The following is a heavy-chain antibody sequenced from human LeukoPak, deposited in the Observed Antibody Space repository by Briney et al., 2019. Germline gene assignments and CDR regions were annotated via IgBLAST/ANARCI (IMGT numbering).Heavy chain of an antibody. Sequence: GGSLRLSCAASGFTFSSYGMHWVRQAPGKGLEWVAFIRYDGSNKYYADSVKGRFTISRDNSKDTLYLQMNSLRAEDTAVYYCAKDLGTAMVAWGQGTLVTVSS. CDR2: IRYDGSNK. CDR1: GFTFSSYG. J-gene: IGHJ5*02. CDR3: AKDLGTAMVA. V-gene: IGHV3-30*02. D-gene: IGHD5-18*01.